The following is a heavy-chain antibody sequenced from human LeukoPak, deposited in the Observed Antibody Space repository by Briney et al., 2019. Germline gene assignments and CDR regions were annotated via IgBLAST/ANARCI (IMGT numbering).Heavy chain of an antibody. J-gene: IGHJ4*02. CDR2: IWYSGST. Sequence: SSETLSLTCTVSGGSISSGGYYWSWIRQHPGKGLEWIGYIWYSGSTYYNPSLKSRVTMSVDPSKNQFSLKLSSVTAADTAVYYCARGLILASGYFDLGFKVSWKYYFDYWGQGTLVTVSS. CDR3: ARGLILASGYFDLGFKVSWKYYFDY. D-gene: IGHD3-9*01. CDR1: GGSISSGGYY. V-gene: IGHV4-31*03.